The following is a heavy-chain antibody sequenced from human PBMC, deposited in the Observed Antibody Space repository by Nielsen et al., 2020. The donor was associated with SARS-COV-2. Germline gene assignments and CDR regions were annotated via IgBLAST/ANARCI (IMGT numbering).Heavy chain of an antibody. CDR3: ATALKQYSSSWYGGSDNWFDP. J-gene: IGHJ5*02. CDR1: GFTFSSYA. CDR2: ISGSGGST. D-gene: IGHD6-13*01. Sequence: GGSLRLSCAASGFTFSSYAMSWVRQAPGKGLEWVSAISGSGGSTYYADSVKGRFTTSRDNSKNTLYLQMNSLRAEDTAVYYCATALKQYSSSWYGGSDNWFDPWGQGTLVTVSS. V-gene: IGHV3-23*01.